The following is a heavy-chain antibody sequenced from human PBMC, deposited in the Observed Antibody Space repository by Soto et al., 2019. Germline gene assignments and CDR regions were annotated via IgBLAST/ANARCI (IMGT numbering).Heavy chain of an antibody. D-gene: IGHD1-26*01. CDR1: GGSISSSNW. CDR3: ATQEVGGSYVYTFDP. Sequence: SETLSLTCAVSGGSISSSNWWSWVRQPPGKGLEWIGEIYHSGSTNYNPSLESRVTISVDKSKNQFSLKLSSVTAADTAVYYCATQEVGGSYVYTFDPWGQGTLVTVSS. V-gene: IGHV4-4*02. CDR2: IYHSGST. J-gene: IGHJ5*02.